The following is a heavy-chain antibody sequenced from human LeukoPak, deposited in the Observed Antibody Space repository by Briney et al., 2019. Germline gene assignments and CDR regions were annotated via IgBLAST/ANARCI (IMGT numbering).Heavy chain of an antibody. CDR3: ARDEGNYDFGSGYTKGYFDY. V-gene: IGHV1-18*01. CDR1: GYTFTSYG. Sequence: ASVKVSCKASGYTFTSYGISWVRQAPGQGLEWMGWISAYNGNTNYAQKLQGRVTMTTDTSTSTAYMELRSLRSDDTAVYYCARDEGNYDFGSGYTKGYFDYWGQGTLVTFSS. J-gene: IGHJ4*02. CDR2: ISAYNGNT. D-gene: IGHD3-3*01.